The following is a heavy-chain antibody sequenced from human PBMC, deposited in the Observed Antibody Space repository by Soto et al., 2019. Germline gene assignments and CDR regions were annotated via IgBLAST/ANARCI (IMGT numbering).Heavy chain of an antibody. J-gene: IGHJ4*02. V-gene: IGHV3-23*01. Sequence: LRLSCAASGFTFSSYAMNWVRQAPGKGLEWVSTIRTSVGDTYYAASVKGRFTISRDNSKSTVYLHLNSLRAEDTAIYYCAKDPTYDYGYFDSWGQGTLVTVSS. CDR3: AKDPTYDYGYFDS. CDR1: GFTFSSYA. D-gene: IGHD4-17*01. CDR2: IRTSVGDT.